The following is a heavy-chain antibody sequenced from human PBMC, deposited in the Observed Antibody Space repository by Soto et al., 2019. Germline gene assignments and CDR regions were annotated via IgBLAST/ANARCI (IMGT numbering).Heavy chain of an antibody. Sequence: GGSLRLSCAASGFTVSSNYMSWVRQAPGKGLEWVSVIYSGGSTYYADSVKGRFTISRDNSKNTLYLQMNSLRAEDTAVYYWAREGRITMVRGAIGGVYYFDYWGQGTLVTVSS. J-gene: IGHJ4*02. D-gene: IGHD3-10*01. CDR1: GFTVSSNY. CDR3: AREGRITMVRGAIGGVYYFDY. V-gene: IGHV3-53*01. CDR2: IYSGGST.